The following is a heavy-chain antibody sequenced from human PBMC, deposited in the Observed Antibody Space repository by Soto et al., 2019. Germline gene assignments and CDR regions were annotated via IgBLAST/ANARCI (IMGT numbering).Heavy chain of an antibody. CDR2: INHSGST. Sequence: SETLSLTCAAYGGSFSGYYWSWIRQPPGKGLEWIGEINHSGSTNYNPSLKSRVTISVDTSKNQFSLKLGSVTAADTAVYYCARTSPTTVTTYWYFDLWGRGTLVTVSS. D-gene: IGHD4-17*01. V-gene: IGHV4-34*01. CDR3: ARTSPTTVTTYWYFDL. J-gene: IGHJ2*01. CDR1: GGSFSGYY.